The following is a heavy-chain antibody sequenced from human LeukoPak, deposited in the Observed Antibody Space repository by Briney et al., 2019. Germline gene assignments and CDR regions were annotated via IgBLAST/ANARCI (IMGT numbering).Heavy chain of an antibody. CDR3: ARAGTADNRASDY. CDR1: GFSIRSYG. D-gene: IGHD3-22*01. J-gene: IGHJ4*02. V-gene: IGHV3-33*03. CDR2: IWYDGSNK. Sequence: GGSLILSCATPGFSIRSYGMHWVRQAPAKGLGWVAIIWYDGSNKYYEDSVKGRFTISKDNSKNTLYLQMNSLRAEDTAVYYCARAGTADNRASDYWGQGILVTVSS.